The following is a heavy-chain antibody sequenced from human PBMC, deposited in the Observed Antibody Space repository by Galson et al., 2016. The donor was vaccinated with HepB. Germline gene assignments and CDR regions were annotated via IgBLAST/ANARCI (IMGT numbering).Heavy chain of an antibody. CDR3: ARLGYRSTWFDY. D-gene: IGHD6-13*01. V-gene: IGHV3-23*01. J-gene: IGHJ5*01. Sequence: SLRLSCAASGFTLNTYAMSWVRQTPGKGLEWVSTVSGTGNDAWYADSVKGRFTISRDNSKNIVYLQMSSLRADDTAVYFCARLGYRSTWFDYWGQGALVTVSS. CDR2: VSGTGNDA. CDR1: GFTLNTYA.